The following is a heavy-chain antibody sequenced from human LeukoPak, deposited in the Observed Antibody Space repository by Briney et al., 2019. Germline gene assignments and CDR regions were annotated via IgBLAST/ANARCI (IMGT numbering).Heavy chain of an antibody. CDR2: INHSGST. CDR3: ARASSYNDATRYNLAWFGP. V-gene: IGHV4-34*01. Sequence: PSETLSLTCADYGGPFSGFFWSWIRQPPGKGLEWIGEINHSGSTNYNPSLKSRVTITIDTSKKQFSLKLTSVTAADTAVYYCARASSYNDATRYNLAWFGPWGQGTLVIVSS. D-gene: IGHD3-16*01. J-gene: IGHJ5*02. CDR1: GGPFSGFF.